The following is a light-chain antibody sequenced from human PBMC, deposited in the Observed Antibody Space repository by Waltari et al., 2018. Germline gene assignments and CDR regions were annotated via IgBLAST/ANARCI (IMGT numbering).Light chain of an antibody. V-gene: IGKV1-39*01. CDR3: QQSYFTPWT. CDR2: AAS. CDR1: QSVSSY. Sequence: DVQMTQSPSSLSASVGDRVSLTCRASQSVSSYLNWYQQKPGKAPKRLIYAASSLQSGVPSRFSGGGSGTDFTLTISSLQPEDFATYYCQQSYFTPWTFGQGTKVEIK. J-gene: IGKJ1*01.